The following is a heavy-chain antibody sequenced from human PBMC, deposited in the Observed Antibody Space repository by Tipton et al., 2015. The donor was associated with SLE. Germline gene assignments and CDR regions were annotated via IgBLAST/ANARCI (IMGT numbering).Heavy chain of an antibody. J-gene: IGHJ4*02. CDR3: ARWIPSDYYFDY. CDR1: GFAFSSYS. D-gene: IGHD5-18*01. V-gene: IGHV3-21*01. Sequence: SLRLSCAASGFAFSSYSMNWVRQAPGKGLEWVSSISSSSSYIYYGDSVKGRFTISRGNGKNSLYLQMNSLRAEDTAVYYCARWIPSDYYFDYWGRGTLVTVSS. CDR2: ISSSSSYI.